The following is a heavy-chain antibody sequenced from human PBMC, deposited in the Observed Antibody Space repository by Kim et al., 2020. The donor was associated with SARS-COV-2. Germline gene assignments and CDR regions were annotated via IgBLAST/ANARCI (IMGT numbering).Heavy chain of an antibody. V-gene: IGHV4-39*01. D-gene: IGHD3-22*01. J-gene: IGHJ2*01. CDR1: GGSISSSSYY. CDR3: ATRPVTYYYDSSGYSARSYWYFDL. Sequence: SETLSLTCTVSGGSISSSSYYWGWIRQPPGKGLEWIGSIYYSGSTYYNPSLKSRVTISVDTSKNQFSLKLSSVTAADTAVYYCATRPVTYYYDSSGYSARSYWYFDLWGRGTLVTVAS. CDR2: IYYSGST.